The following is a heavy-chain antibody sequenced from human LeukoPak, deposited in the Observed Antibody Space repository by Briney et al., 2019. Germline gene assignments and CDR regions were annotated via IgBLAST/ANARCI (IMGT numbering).Heavy chain of an antibody. D-gene: IGHD3-16*01. CDR3: ARPVIPNAYQGTYYMDV. J-gene: IGHJ6*03. CDR2: IRHDESKT. CDR1: GFTFSSYG. Sequence: QPGGSLRLSCAASGFTFSSYGIHWVRQAPGEGLEWVAYIRHDESKTFYADSVKGRFTISRDNSKSSLYLQMSSLRAEDTALYYCARPVIPNAYQGTYYMDVWGKGTTVTVSS. V-gene: IGHV3-30*02.